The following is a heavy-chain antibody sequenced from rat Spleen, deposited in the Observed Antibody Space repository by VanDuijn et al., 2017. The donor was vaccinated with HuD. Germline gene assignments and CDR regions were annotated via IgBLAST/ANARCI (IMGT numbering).Heavy chain of an antibody. CDR2: ITNTGGST. CDR3: TRDPPDYGYNPFDY. Sequence: EVQLVESGGGLVQPGRSLKLSCAASGFTFSNYGMHWIRQAPTKGLEWVASITNTGGSTYYPDSVKGRFTISRDNAKSTLYLQMNSLRSEDTATYYCTRDPPDYGYNPFDYWGQGVMVTVSS. J-gene: IGHJ2*01. CDR1: GFTFSNYG. D-gene: IGHD1-9*01. V-gene: IGHV5-19*01.